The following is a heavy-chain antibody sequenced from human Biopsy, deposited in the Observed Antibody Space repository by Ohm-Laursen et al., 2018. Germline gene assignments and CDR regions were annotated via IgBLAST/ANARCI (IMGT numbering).Heavy chain of an antibody. V-gene: IGHV4-4*07. D-gene: IGHD3-22*01. Sequence: SQTLSLTCNVSGGYINNYYWSWIRQPAGKGLEWIGRIYPGGSTNYNPSLKSRVTMSVDTSKKQLSLRLRSVTAADTAVYYCASVVLGPTNDAFDLWGQGTMVVVSS. CDR1: GGYINNYY. CDR2: IYPGGST. J-gene: IGHJ3*01. CDR3: ASVVLGPTNDAFDL.